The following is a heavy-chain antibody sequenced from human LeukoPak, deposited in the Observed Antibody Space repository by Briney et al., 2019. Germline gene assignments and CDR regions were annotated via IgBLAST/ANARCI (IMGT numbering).Heavy chain of an antibody. D-gene: IGHD3-9*01. V-gene: IGHV1-3*01. CDR3: AREGLRYLDCLPQYGMDV. Sequence: GASVKVSCKPAGSTYTHYAIHWVRQAPGQRLEWMGWINGGNGNTKNSQTYQGRVTITRDTYASSAYMELSSLRSEDRAVYYCAREGLRYLDCLPQYGMDVWGKGTTVTVSS. CDR2: INGGNGNT. CDR1: GSTYTHYA. J-gene: IGHJ6*04.